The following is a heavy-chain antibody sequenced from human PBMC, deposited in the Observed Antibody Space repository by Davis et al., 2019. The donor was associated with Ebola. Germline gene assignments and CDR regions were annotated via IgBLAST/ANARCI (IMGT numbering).Heavy chain of an antibody. CDR1: GYTFTSYA. CDR3: ATSLGYCTGGVCYTWYYFDY. D-gene: IGHD2-8*02. V-gene: IGHV1-3*01. J-gene: IGHJ4*02. Sequence: ASVKVSCKASGYTFTSYAMHWVRQAPGQRLEWMGWINAGNGNTKYSQKFQGRVTITRDTSASTAYMELSSLRSEDTAVYYCATSLGYCTGGVCYTWYYFDYWGQGTLVTVSS. CDR2: INAGNGNT.